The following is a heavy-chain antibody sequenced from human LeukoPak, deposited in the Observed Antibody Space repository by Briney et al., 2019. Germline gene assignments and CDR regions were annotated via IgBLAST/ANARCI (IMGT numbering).Heavy chain of an antibody. V-gene: IGHV1-46*01. D-gene: IGHD3-16*02. Sequence: ASVTVSCKTSGYTFTRYYMQWVRQAPGHGLEWMGVINPISGATDYAQKFQGRVTMTRDTSTSTVYMELSSLRSEDTAMYYCARLPYRDGVAQDYWGQGTLVTVSP. CDR2: INPISGAT. CDR3: ARLPYRDGVAQDY. CDR1: GYTFTRYY. J-gene: IGHJ4*02.